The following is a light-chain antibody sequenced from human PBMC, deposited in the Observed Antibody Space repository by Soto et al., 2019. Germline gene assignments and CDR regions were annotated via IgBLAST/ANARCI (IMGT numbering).Light chain of an antibody. V-gene: IGLV1-47*01. Sequence: QSALTQPPSASGTPGQRVTISCSGSSSNIGSNYVYWYQHLPGTAPKLLIYRNNQRPSGVPDRFSGSKSGTSASLAISGLRSEDEADYYCAAWDDSLSGRVFGGGTQLTVL. CDR3: AAWDDSLSGRV. J-gene: IGLJ2*01. CDR1: SSNIGSNY. CDR2: RNN.